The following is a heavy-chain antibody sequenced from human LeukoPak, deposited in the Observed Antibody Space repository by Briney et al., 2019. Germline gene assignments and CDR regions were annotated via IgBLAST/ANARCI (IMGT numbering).Heavy chain of an antibody. CDR2: ISGRGDST. Sequence: GGSLRLSCAASRFTFSSYAMSWVRQAPGKGLEWVSGISGRGDSTYYADSVKGRVTISRDNSKNTLYLQMNSLRAEDTAVYYCAKRKVPAASGEGPDYWGQGTLVTVSS. D-gene: IGHD2-2*01. J-gene: IGHJ4*02. CDR1: RFTFSSYA. CDR3: AKRKVPAASGEGPDY. V-gene: IGHV3-23*01.